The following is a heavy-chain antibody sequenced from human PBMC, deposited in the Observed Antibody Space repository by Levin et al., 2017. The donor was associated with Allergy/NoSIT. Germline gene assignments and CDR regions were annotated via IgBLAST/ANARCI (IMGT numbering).Heavy chain of an antibody. J-gene: IGHJ3*02. CDR2: IYPATSDT. D-gene: IGHD2-15*01. CDR1: GYSFTSYW. V-gene: IGHV5-51*01. CDR3: VRDGGFRILSSQYAFDI. Sequence: GESLKISCKGTGYSFTSYWIGWVRQMPGKGLEWMGIIYPATSDTRYNPSFQGQVTMSVDKSISTTYLQWSSLKASDTALYYCVRDGGFRILSSQYAFDIWGQGTMVTVS.